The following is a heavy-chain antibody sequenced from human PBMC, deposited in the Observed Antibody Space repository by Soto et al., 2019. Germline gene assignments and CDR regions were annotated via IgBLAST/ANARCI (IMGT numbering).Heavy chain of an antibody. Sequence: EVQLLESGGGLVQPGGSLRLSCAASGFTFISYAMTWVRQAPGKGLEWVAGISGSGDSTYYADSVKGRFTIARDNPKNTLYLLINSLRAADTAVYYCAVFYNWNVRGDYWGQGTLVTVSS. CDR3: AVFYNWNVRGDY. V-gene: IGHV3-23*01. CDR1: GFTFISYA. J-gene: IGHJ4*02. CDR2: ISGSGDST. D-gene: IGHD1-20*01.